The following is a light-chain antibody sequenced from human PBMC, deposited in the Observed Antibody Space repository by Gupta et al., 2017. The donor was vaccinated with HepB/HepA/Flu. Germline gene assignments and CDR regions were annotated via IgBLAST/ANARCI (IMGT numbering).Light chain of an antibody. CDR3: SSYTSSSTAVV. J-gene: IGLJ2*01. Sequence: SALTQPASVPGSPGPSTTTSCTGTSSDVGGYNYVSWYQHHPDKAPKLMIYDVSNRPSGVSYRFSGSKSGNTASLTISGLQAEDEADYYCSSYTSSSTAVVFGGGTKLTVL. V-gene: IGLV2-14*03. CDR2: DVS. CDR1: SSDVGGYNY.